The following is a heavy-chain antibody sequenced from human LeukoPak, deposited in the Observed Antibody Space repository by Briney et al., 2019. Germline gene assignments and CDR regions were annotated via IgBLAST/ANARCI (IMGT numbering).Heavy chain of an antibody. V-gene: IGHV3-30*18. CDR1: GFTFSSYG. CDR3: AKPGSSGWSFDY. J-gene: IGHJ4*02. CDR2: ISYDGSNK. Sequence: PGRSLRLSCAASGFTFSSYGMHWVRQAPGKGLEWVAVISYDGSNKYYADSVKGRFTISRDNSKNTLYLQMNSLRVEDTAVYYCAKPGSSGWSFDYWGQGTLVTVSS. D-gene: IGHD6-19*01.